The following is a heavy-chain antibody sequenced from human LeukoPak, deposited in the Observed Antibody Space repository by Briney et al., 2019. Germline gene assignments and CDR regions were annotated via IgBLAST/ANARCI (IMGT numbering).Heavy chain of an antibody. V-gene: IGHV4-59*01. J-gene: IGHJ5*02. D-gene: IGHD5-24*01. CDR1: GDSISSYY. CDR3: ARVEGNWFDP. CDR2: IYYSGST. Sequence: SETLSPTCTVSGDSISSYYWSWIRQPPGKGLEWIGYIYYSGSTNYNPSLKSRVTISEDTSKNQFSLKLSSVTAADTAVYYCARVEGNWFDPWGQGTLVTVSS.